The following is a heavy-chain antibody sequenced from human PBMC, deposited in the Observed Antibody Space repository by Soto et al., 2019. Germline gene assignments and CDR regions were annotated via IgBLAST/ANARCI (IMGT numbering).Heavy chain of an antibody. CDR1: GFTFSSYS. CDR2: ISSSSSYI. D-gene: IGHD3-16*01. J-gene: IGHJ4*02. Sequence: EVQLVESGGGLVKPGGSLGLSCAASGFTFSSYSRNWVRQAPGKGLEWVSSISSSSSYIYYADSVKGRFTISRDNAKNSLYLQMNSLRAEDTAVYYCARDWGQGVPYWGQGTLVTVSS. V-gene: IGHV3-21*01. CDR3: ARDWGQGVPY.